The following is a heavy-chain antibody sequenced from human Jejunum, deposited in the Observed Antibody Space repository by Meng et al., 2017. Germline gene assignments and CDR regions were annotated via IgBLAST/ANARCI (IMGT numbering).Heavy chain of an antibody. CDR1: GFTFSSYA. J-gene: IGHJ3*02. CDR2: ISGSGASST. Sequence: GGSLRLSCAASGFTFSSYAVNWVRQAPGKGLEWVSGISGSGASSTYNADSVKGRFTISRDNAKNSLDLQMDRLRAEDTAVYYCARDLGYSTFDIWGQGTMVTVSS. D-gene: IGHD2-15*01. V-gene: IGHV3-23*01. CDR3: ARDLGYSTFDI.